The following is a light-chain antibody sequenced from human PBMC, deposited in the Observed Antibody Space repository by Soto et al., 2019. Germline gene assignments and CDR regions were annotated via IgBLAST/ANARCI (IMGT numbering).Light chain of an antibody. Sequence: EIVLTQSPGTLSLSPGEGATVSCRVSQSINSKSLVWYQRKFGQAPRLLIYNTSTRATGIPDRFSGSGSGTDFTRSISGLEPEDFAVYYCQHYGGSFIFGPGTKVDFK. J-gene: IGKJ3*01. V-gene: IGKV3-20*01. CDR3: QHYGGSFI. CDR2: NTS. CDR1: QSINSKS.